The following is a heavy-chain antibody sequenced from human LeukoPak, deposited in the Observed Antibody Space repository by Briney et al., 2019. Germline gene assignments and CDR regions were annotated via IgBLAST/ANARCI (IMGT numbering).Heavy chain of an antibody. CDR2: ISNGSGYI. Sequence: GGSLRLSCAASGFTFSDFSMNWVRQAPGKGLEWVSAISNGSGYIFYADSVEGRFTISRDNAKNSLYPQMSSLRAEDTAVYYCARPWLTCSGGSCYSYYFDYWGQGTLVTVST. J-gene: IGHJ4*02. CDR3: ARPWLTCSGGSCYSYYFDY. CDR1: GFTFSDFS. V-gene: IGHV3-21*01. D-gene: IGHD2-15*01.